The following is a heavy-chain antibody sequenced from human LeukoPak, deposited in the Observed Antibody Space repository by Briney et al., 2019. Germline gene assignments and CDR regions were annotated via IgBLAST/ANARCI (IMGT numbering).Heavy chain of an antibody. J-gene: IGHJ4*02. D-gene: IGHD3-22*01. V-gene: IGHV1-24*01. CDR3: ATFLWRDYYDSNGYYRGF. CDR2: FDPEDDEV. Sequence: ASVKVSCKVSGYTLTELSMHWVRQAPGKGLEWMGGFDPEDDEVIFAQKFRGRVTMTEDTSTDTAYMELSSLRSEDTAVYYCATFLWRDYYDSNGYYRGFWGQGTLVTVSS. CDR1: GYTLTELS.